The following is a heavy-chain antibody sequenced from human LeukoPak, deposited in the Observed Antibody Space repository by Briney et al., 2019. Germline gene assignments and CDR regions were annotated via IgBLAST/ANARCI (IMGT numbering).Heavy chain of an antibody. Sequence: SETLSLTCTVSGDSLSGSYWSWIRQPAGKGLGWIGRIYASGSTAYNASLKSRVTMSVDTSNNQFSLRVTSVTAADTAVYYCAKVGLNWGSDWYFDLWGRGTLVTASS. V-gene: IGHV4-4*07. CDR3: AKVGLNWGSDWYFDL. D-gene: IGHD7-27*01. CDR2: IYASGST. J-gene: IGHJ2*01. CDR1: GDSLSGSY.